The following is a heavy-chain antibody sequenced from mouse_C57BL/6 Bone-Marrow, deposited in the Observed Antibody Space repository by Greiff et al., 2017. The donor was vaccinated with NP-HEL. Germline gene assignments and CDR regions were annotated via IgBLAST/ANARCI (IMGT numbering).Heavy chain of an antibody. CDR2: IDPSDSYT. Sequence: QVQLQQPGAELVMPGASVKLSCKASGYTFTSYWMHWVKQRPGQGLEWIGEIDPSDSYTNYNQKFKGKSTLTVDKSSSTAYMQLSSLTSEDSAVDYCARRGYGSSYGYFDVWGTGTTVTVSS. CDR1: GYTFTSYW. D-gene: IGHD1-1*01. V-gene: IGHV1-69*01. J-gene: IGHJ1*03. CDR3: ARRGYGSSYGYFDV.